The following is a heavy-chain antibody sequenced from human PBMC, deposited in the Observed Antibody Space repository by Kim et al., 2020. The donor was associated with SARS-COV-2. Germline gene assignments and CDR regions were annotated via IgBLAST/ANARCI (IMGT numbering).Heavy chain of an antibody. D-gene: IGHD3-22*01. J-gene: IGHJ4*02. CDR1: GGSISSYY. V-gene: IGHV4-59*13. CDR3: ARGRLYYDQIFDY. Sequence: SETLSLTCTVSGGSISSYYWSWIRQPPGKGLEWIGYIYYSGSTNYNPSLKSRVTISVDTSKNQFSLKLSSVTAADTAVYYCARGRLYYDQIFDYWGQGTLVTVSS. CDR2: IYYSGST.